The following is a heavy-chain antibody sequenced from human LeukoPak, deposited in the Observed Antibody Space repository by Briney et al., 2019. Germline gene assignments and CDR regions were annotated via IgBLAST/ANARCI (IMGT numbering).Heavy chain of an antibody. Sequence: PSETLSLTCAVSGYSISSGYYWGWIRQPPGKGLEWIGSIYHSGSTYYNPSLKSRVTISVDTSKNQFSLKLSSVTAADTAVYYCARLGSDCYSDYWGQGTLVTVSS. V-gene: IGHV4-38-2*01. J-gene: IGHJ4*02. CDR2: IYHSGST. CDR1: GYSISSGYY. CDR3: ARLGSDCYSDY. D-gene: IGHD2-21*01.